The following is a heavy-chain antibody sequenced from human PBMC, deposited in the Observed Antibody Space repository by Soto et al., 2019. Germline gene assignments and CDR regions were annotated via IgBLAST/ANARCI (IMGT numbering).Heavy chain of an antibody. Sequence: GGSLRLSCAASGFTFDDYAMHWVRQAPGKGLEWVSGISWNSGSIGYADSVKGRFTISRDNAKNSLYLQMNSLRAEDTALYYCAKDRKNNYYYYGMDVWGQGTTVTVSS. CDR1: GFTFDDYA. CDR2: ISWNSGSI. J-gene: IGHJ6*02. V-gene: IGHV3-9*01. CDR3: AKDRKNNYYYYGMDV.